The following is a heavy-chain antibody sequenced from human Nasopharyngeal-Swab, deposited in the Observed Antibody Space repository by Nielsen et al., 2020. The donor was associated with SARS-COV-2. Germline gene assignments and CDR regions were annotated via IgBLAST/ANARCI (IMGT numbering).Heavy chain of an antibody. CDR2: ISYDGSNK. V-gene: IGHV3-30*18. CDR1: GFTFSSYG. Sequence: GGPVRLSCAAAGFTFSSYGMHWVRQAPGKGLEWVAVISYDGSNKYYADSVKGRFTISRDNSKNTLYLQMNSLRAEDTAVYYCAKGGRLAVADGEGFDYWGQGTLVTVSS. J-gene: IGHJ4*02. D-gene: IGHD6-19*01. CDR3: AKGGRLAVADGEGFDY.